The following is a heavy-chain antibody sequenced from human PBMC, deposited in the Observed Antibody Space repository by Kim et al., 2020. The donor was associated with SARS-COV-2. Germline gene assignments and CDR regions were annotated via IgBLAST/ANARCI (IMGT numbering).Heavy chain of an antibody. D-gene: IGHD4-17*01. CDR3: AREYHGDYFH. CDR2: SGNT. V-gene: IGHV1-8*01. Sequence: SGNTGYAQKFQGRVTMTRNTSISTAYMELSSLRSEDTAVYYCAREYHGDYFHWGQGTLVTVSS. J-gene: IGHJ4*02.